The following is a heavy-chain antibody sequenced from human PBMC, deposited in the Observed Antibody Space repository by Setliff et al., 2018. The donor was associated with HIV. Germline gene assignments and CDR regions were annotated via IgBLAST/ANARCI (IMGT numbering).Heavy chain of an antibody. Sequence: PSETLSLTCNVSGDSIRSNNYYWGWIRQPPGKGLEWIGNIHYSRSTSYNPSFKNRVTFSVDTSKNQLSLKLTSVTAADTAVYYCARTGPLPGRITVLGVVISYYFDYWGQGTLVTVSS. J-gene: IGHJ4*02. CDR1: GDSIRSNNYY. CDR3: ARTGPLPGRITVLGVVISYYFDY. CDR2: IHYSRST. V-gene: IGHV4-39*01. D-gene: IGHD3-3*01.